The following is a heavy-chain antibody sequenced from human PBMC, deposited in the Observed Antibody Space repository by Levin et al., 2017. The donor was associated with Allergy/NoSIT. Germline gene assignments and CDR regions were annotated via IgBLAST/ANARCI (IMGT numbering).Heavy chain of an antibody. CDR1: GGSFSGYY. J-gene: IGHJ4*02. CDR3: AVGGFYFDY. D-gene: IGHD3-10*01. V-gene: IGHV4-34*01. CDR2: INHNGGP. Sequence: SETLSLTCAVYGGSFSGYYWSWIRQSPGKGLEWIGEINHNGGPNYNPSLESRLTISLDTSKNQFSLKLTSVTAADTGVYYCAVGGFYFDYWGQVTPVTVSS.